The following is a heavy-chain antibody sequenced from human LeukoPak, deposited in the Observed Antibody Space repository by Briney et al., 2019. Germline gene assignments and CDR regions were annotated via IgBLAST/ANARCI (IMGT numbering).Heavy chain of an antibody. V-gene: IGHV3-30*02. D-gene: IGHD1-26*01. CDR3: AKDALGSYSSCDY. J-gene: IGHJ4*02. CDR1: GFTFSSYG. CDR2: IRYDGSNK. Sequence: GGSLRLSXAASGFTFSSYGMHWVRQPPGKGLEWVAFIRYDGSNKYYADSVKGRFTISRDNSKNTLYLQMNSLRAEDTAVYYCAKDALGSYSSCDYWGQGTLVTVSS.